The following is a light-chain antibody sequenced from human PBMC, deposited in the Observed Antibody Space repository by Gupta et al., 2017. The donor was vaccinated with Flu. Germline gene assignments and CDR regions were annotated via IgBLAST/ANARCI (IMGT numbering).Light chain of an antibody. Sequence: DIQMTQSPSSLSASVGDRVTITCRASQSVSTYLNWYQQKPGKAPNLLIYGASTLQTGVPSRFSGSGSGTHFTLTISSLQPEDFATYFCQQSYSAPGFTFGPGTKVDIK. V-gene: IGKV1-39*01. J-gene: IGKJ3*01. CDR1: QSVSTY. CDR2: GAS. CDR3: QQSYSAPGFT.